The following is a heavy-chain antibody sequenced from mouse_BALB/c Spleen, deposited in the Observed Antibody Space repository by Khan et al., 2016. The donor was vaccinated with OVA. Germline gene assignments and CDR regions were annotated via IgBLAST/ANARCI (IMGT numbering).Heavy chain of an antibody. CDR3: TRDRIDY. V-gene: IGHV1-7*01. CDR2: INPTSGYT. CDR1: GYTFTTYW. J-gene: IGHJ2*01. Sequence: QIQLVQSGAELAKPGASVKMSCKAFGYTFTTYWLHWVKQRPGQGLEWIGYINPTSGYTDYNEKFKDKATLSADKSSSTAYMQLSSLTSEDSAVYYCTRDRIDYWGQGTTLTVSS.